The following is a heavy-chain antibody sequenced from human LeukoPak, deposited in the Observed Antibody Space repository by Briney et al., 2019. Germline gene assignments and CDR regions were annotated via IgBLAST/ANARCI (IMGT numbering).Heavy chain of an antibody. CDR1: GFTFNSYA. Sequence: GGSLRLSCAASGFTFNSYAMSWVRQAPGKGLEWVSTIGRSDGSTFYADSVKGRFTISRDNSKNTLYLQMNSLRAEDTAVYYCAKVAESSGYSFDCWGQGTLVTVSS. D-gene: IGHD3-22*01. CDR3: AKVAESSGYSFDC. J-gene: IGHJ4*02. V-gene: IGHV3-23*01. CDR2: IGRSDGST.